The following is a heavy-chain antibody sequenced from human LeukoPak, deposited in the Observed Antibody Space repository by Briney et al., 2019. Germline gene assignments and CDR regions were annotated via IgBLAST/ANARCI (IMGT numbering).Heavy chain of an antibody. J-gene: IGHJ5*02. CDR2: IYYSGST. V-gene: IGHV4-39*07. D-gene: IGHD3-10*01. CDR3: ATHMVRGVIPNWFDP. CDR1: GGSISSSSYY. Sequence: PSETLSLTCTVSGGSISSSSYYWGWIRQPPGKGLEWIGSIYYSGSTNYNPSLKSRVTISVDTSKNQFSLKLSSVTAADTAVYYCATHMVRGVIPNWFDPWGQGTLVTVSS.